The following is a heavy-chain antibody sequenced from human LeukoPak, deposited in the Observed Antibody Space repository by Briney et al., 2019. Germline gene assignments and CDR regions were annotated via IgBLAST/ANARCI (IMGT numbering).Heavy chain of an antibody. D-gene: IGHD4/OR15-4a*01. Sequence: QPGGYLRLACAASGFTFGDHYIDWARQAPGKGREWVARTRNNVNSYNTAYAASVTGRFTVSRDDSSNSVYLQMNSLKIEDTAVYYCARSMYGEGRRIIDFDYWGQGSLLTASS. CDR2: TRNNVNSYNT. CDR1: GFTFGDHY. CDR3: ARSMYGEGRRIIDFDY. J-gene: IGHJ4*02. V-gene: IGHV3-72*01.